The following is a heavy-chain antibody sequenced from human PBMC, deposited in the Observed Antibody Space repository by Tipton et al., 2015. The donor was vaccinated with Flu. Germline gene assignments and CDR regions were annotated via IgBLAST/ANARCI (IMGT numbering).Heavy chain of an antibody. CDR3: ARRVGVSQYSSGWYGSFDY. V-gene: IGHV4-39*01. J-gene: IGHJ4*02. D-gene: IGHD6-19*01. CDR2: IYYSGST. Sequence: WGWIRQPPGKGLEWIGSIYYSGSTYYNPSLKSRVTISVDTSKNQFSLKLSSVTAADTAVYYCARRVGVSQYSSGWYGSFDYWGQGTLVTVSS.